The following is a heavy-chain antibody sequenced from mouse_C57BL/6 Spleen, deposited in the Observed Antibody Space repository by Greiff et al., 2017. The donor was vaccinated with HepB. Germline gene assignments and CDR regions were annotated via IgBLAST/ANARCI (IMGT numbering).Heavy chain of an antibody. CDR1: GYSITSGYD. J-gene: IGHJ4*01. CDR2: ISYSGST. Sequence: DVQLQESGPGMVKPSQSLSLTCTVTGYSITSGYDWHWIRHFPGNKLEWMGYISYSGSTNYNPSLKSRISITHDTSKNHFFLKLNSVTTEDTATYYCARGYGSYYAMDYWGQGTSVTVSS. D-gene: IGHD1-1*01. V-gene: IGHV3-1*01. CDR3: ARGYGSYYAMDY.